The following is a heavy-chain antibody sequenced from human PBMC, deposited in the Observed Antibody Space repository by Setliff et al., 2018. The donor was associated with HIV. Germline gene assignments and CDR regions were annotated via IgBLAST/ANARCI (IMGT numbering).Heavy chain of an antibody. CDR1: GYTFTGYY. J-gene: IGHJ5*02. Sequence: GASVKVSCKASGYTFTGYYIHWVRQAPGQGLEWMGWINPNSGGTKYAQKLQGRVTMTRDTSISTAYMEVSRLRSDDTAVYYCARVSQYSSSWYVRWFDPWGQGTLVTVSS. CDR3: ARVSQYSSSWYVRWFDP. CDR2: INPNSGGT. V-gene: IGHV1-2*02. D-gene: IGHD6-13*01.